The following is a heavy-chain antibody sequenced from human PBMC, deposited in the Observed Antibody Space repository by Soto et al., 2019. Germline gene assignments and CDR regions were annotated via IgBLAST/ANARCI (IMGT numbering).Heavy chain of an antibody. J-gene: IGHJ4*02. CDR1: GGSISSGDYY. V-gene: IGHV4-30-4*01. CDR2: IYYSGST. CDR3: ARAPTGLGHYFDY. Sequence: SETLSLTCTVSGGSISSGDYYWSWIRQPPGKGLEWIGYIYYSGSTYYNPSLKSRVTISVDTSKNQFSLKLSSVTAADTAVYYCARAPTGLGHYFDYWGQGTLVTVSS. D-gene: IGHD2-8*02.